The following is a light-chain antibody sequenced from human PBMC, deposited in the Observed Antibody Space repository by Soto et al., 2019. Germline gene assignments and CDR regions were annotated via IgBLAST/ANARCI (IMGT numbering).Light chain of an antibody. Sequence: IEMAQNPVTLCLAPEESATLSWTVSQSIDNNYLAWYQRKPGQAPRLVIYGASTRATDIPDRFSASGSGTDFTPTISRLEPEDFAVYYCQQSVTSRRTFGPGTKVDIK. V-gene: IGKV3-20*01. J-gene: IGKJ1*01. CDR3: QQSVTSRRT. CDR2: GAS. CDR1: QSIDNNY.